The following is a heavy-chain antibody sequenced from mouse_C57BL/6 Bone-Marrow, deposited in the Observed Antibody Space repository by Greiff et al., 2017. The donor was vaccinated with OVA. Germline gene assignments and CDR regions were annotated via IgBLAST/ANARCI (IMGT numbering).Heavy chain of an antibody. D-gene: IGHD1-1*01. J-gene: IGHJ1*03. CDR3: AREGNYYGSNYWYFDV. CDR2: IYPGRGST. CDR1: GYTFTSYW. V-gene: IGHV1-55*01. Sequence: QVQLQQPGAELVKPGASVKMSCKASGYTFTSYWITWVKQRPGQGLEWIGDIYPGRGSTNYNEKFKSKTTLTVATSSSTAYMQLSSLTSEDSAVYYCAREGNYYGSNYWYFDVWGTGTTVTVSS.